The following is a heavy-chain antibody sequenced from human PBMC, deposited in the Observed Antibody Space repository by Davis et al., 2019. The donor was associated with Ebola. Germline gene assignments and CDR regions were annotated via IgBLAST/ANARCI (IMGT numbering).Heavy chain of an antibody. V-gene: IGHV3-33*08. CDR2: IWYDGSNK. CDR1: GFTFSSYG. CDR3: ARELYYYYYYGMDV. Sequence: GESLKISCAASGFTFSSYGMHWVRQAPGKGLEWVAVIWYDGSNKYYADSVKGRFTISRDNAKNTLYLQMNSLRAEDTAVYYCARELYYYYYYGMDVWGQGTTVTVSS. J-gene: IGHJ6*02.